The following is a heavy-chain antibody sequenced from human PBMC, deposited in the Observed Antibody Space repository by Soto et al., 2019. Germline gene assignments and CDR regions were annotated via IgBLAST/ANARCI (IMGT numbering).Heavy chain of an antibody. V-gene: IGHV3-30-3*01. CDR3: ARDRYSSSWYLYLFDY. J-gene: IGHJ4*02. D-gene: IGHD6-13*01. Sequence: QVQLVESGGGVVQPGRSLRLSCAASGFTFSSYAMHWVRQAPGKGLEWVAVISYDGSNKYYADSVKGRFTISRDNSKNTLYLQMNSLRAEDTAVYYCARDRYSSSWYLYLFDYWGQGTLVTVSS. CDR2: ISYDGSNK. CDR1: GFTFSSYA.